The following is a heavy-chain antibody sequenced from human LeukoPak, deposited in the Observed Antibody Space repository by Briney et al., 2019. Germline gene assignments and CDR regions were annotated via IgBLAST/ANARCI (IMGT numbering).Heavy chain of an antibody. Sequence: PGGSLRLSCAASGFTFSSYSMNWVRQAPGKGLEWVSYISSSSSTIYYADSVKGRFTISRDNAKNSLYLQMNSLRAEDTAVYYCARDFAVRGAYYFDYWGQGTLVTVSS. CDR3: ARDFAVRGAYYFDY. CDR2: ISSSSSTI. D-gene: IGHD3-10*01. V-gene: IGHV3-48*04. J-gene: IGHJ4*02. CDR1: GFTFSSYS.